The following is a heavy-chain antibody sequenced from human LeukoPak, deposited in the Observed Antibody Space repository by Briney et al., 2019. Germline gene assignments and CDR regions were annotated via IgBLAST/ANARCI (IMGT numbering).Heavy chain of an antibody. J-gene: IGHJ4*02. D-gene: IGHD3-22*01. Sequence: SETLSLTCTVSGGSMSSYYWSWIQQPPGKGLEWIGYISYSGSTNYNPSFKSRVTISVDTSKNQFSLKLSSATAADTAVYYCASSGYDFDFDYWGQGTLVTVSS. CDR3: ASSGYDFDFDY. CDR2: ISYSGST. CDR1: GGSMSSYY. V-gene: IGHV4-59*01.